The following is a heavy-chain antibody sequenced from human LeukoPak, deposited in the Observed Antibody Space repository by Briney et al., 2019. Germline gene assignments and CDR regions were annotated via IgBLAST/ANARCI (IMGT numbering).Heavy chain of an antibody. CDR3: PRSRTPRITMVRGVISLKT. V-gene: IGHV1-18*01. CDR2: ISAYNGNT. CDR1: GYTFTSHG. Sequence: ASVKVSCKASGYTFTSHGISWVRQAPGQGLEWMGWISAYNGNTNYAQKLQGRVTMTTDTSTSTAYVELRSLRSDDTAVYYGPRSRTPRITMVRGVISLKTWGQGTLVTVSS. J-gene: IGHJ5*02. D-gene: IGHD3-10*01.